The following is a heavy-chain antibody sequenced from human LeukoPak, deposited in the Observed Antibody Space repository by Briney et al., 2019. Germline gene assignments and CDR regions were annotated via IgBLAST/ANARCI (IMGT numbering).Heavy chain of an antibody. J-gene: IGHJ4*02. V-gene: IGHV4-4*09. Sequence: SETLSLTCTVSGASISNYYWSWIRQTPGKGLECMGHIDTIGASRYYPSLKGRLTLSIDTSRNHLSLKLTSETAADTAVYSCARLGSSHDFWGQGALVTVSS. CDR1: GASISNYY. D-gene: IGHD1-26*01. CDR2: IDTIGAS. CDR3: ARLGSSHDF.